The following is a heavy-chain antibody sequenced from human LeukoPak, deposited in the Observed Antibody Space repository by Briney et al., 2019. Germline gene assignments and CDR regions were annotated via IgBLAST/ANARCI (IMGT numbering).Heavy chain of an antibody. CDR1: GFAFSSYA. J-gene: IGHJ6*02. CDR2: IGNSGDRT. CDR3: AKGGV. V-gene: IGHV3-23*01. Sequence: HPGGSLRLSCTASGFAFSSYAMSWVRQAPGKGPEWVSGIGNSGDRTFYADSVKGRFTISRDNSKNTLYLQMNSLRVEDTALYYCAKGGVWGQGIAVTVSS.